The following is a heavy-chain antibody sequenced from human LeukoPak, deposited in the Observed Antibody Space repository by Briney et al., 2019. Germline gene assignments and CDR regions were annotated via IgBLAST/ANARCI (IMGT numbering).Heavy chain of an antibody. CDR3: AKDSRGIQLWSGREFDY. CDR2: ISGSGGST. D-gene: IGHD5-18*01. Sequence: GGSLRLSCAASGFTFSSYAMSWVRQAPGKGLEWVSAISGSGGSTYYADSEKGRFTISRDNSKNTLYLQMNSLRTEDTAVYYCAKDSRGIQLWSGREFDYWGQGTLVTVSS. V-gene: IGHV3-23*01. CDR1: GFTFSSYA. J-gene: IGHJ4*02.